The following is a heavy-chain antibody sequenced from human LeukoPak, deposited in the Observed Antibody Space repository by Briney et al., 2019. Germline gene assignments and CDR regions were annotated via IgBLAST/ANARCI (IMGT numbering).Heavy chain of an antibody. CDR1: GGSISSGSYY. J-gene: IGHJ4*02. Sequence: SQTLSLTCTVSGGSISSGSYYWSWIRQPAGKGLEWIGRIYTSGSTNYNPSLKSRVTISVDTSKNQFSLKLSSVTAADTAVYYCARGGYYYDSTSYYSLDYWGQGTLVTVSS. D-gene: IGHD3-22*01. CDR2: IYTSGST. V-gene: IGHV4-61*02. CDR3: ARGGYYYDSTSYYSLDY.